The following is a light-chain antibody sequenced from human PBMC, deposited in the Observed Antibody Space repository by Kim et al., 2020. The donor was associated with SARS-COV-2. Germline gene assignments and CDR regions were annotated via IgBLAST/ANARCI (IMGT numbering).Light chain of an antibody. J-gene: IGLJ3*02. Sequence: GPSITISCTGTSSDDRNYNLVSWYQQHPGKAPKLMIYEGFKRPSGVSNRFSGSKSGNTASLTISGLQAEDEADYYCCSYAGSSTFVFGGGTQLTVL. V-gene: IGLV2-23*03. CDR3: CSYAGSSTFV. CDR1: SSDDRNYNL. CDR2: EGF.